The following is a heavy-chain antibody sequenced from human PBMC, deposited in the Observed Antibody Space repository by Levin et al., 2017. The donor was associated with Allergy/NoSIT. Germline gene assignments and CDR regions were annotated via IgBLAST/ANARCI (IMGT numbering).Heavy chain of an antibody. V-gene: IGHV3-23*01. CDR3: AKEDGASLKGYFDC. CDR2: ISVSGGST. Sequence: GGSLRLSCATSGFSFSTYAMSWVRQAPGKGLEWVSAISVSGGSTSYADSVKGRFTISRDNSKNTLFLQMNSLRAEDTAVYYCAKEDGASLKGYFDCWGQGTLVTVSS. J-gene: IGHJ4*02. CDR1: GFSFSTYA. D-gene: IGHD1-26*01.